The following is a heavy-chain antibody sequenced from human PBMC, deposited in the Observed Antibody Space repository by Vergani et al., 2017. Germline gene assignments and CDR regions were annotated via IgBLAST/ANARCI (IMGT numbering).Heavy chain of an antibody. CDR1: GGSFTGNY. CDR3: ARDLEYYDSSGTIDRVFDI. D-gene: IGHD3-22*01. Sequence: QVQLQQWGAGLLKPSETLSLTCAVYGGSFTGNYWTWIRQPPGKGLEWIGEINHSGSIQYNPSLKSRVTISVDTSKNQFSLRLNSVTAADTAVYYCARDLEYYDSSGTIDRVFDIWGQGTMVTVSS. J-gene: IGHJ3*02. V-gene: IGHV4-34*01. CDR2: INHSGSI.